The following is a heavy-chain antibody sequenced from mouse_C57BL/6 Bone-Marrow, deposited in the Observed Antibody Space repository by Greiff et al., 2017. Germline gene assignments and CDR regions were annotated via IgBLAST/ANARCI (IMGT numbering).Heavy chain of an antibody. J-gene: IGHJ1*03. D-gene: IGHD1-1*01. V-gene: IGHV3-6*01. CDR3: ARGVVGGYFDV. Sequence: ESGPGLVKPSQSLSLTCSVTGYSITSGYYWNWIRQFPGNKLEWMGYISYDGSNNYNPSLKNRISITRDTSKNQFFLKLNSVTTEDTATYYCARGVVGGYFDVWGTGTTVTVSS. CDR1: GYSITSGYY. CDR2: ISYDGSN.